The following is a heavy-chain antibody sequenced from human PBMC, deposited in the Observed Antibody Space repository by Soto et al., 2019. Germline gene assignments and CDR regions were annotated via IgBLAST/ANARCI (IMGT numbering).Heavy chain of an antibody. V-gene: IGHV1-18*01. J-gene: IGHJ6*02. CDR1: GYTFTSYG. D-gene: IGHD3-9*01. CDR3: AREFLRYFDWSPMDV. Sequence: GASVKVSCKASGYTFTSYGISWVRQAPGQGLEWMGWISPYNGNTNYAQKLQGRVTMTTDTSTSTAYMELRSLRSDDTAVYYCAREFLRYFDWSPMDVWGQGTTLTVSS. CDR2: ISPYNGNT.